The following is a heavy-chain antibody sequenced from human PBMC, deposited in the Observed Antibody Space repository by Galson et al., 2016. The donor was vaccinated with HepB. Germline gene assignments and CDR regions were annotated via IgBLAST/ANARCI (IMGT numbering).Heavy chain of an antibody. CDR3: ARSGDLSSGYSAYGMDV. V-gene: IGHV1-3*01. CDR2: INAATGNT. D-gene: IGHD3-3*01. J-gene: IGHJ6*02. Sequence: SVKVSCKASGYAFTTYTLHWVRQAPGQRPEWLGWINAATGNTKYSESFQDRVTSTRDTSANTVYMELGRLRLEDTAVYYCARSGDLSSGYSAYGMDVWGQGTTVTVS. CDR1: GYAFTTYT.